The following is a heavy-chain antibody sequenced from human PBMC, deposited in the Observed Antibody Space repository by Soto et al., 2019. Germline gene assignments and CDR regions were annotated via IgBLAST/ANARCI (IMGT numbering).Heavy chain of an antibody. CDR2: IYSSGST. V-gene: IGHV4-61*01. CDR1: DGSVSSGSYY. D-gene: IGHD5-12*01. CDR3: ARDSLALFDS. J-gene: IGHJ4*02. Sequence: LSLTCTVSDGSVSSGSYYWTWMRQPPGKGLEWIGYIYSSGSTLYNPSLKSRVIISADTSMNQFSLKLSSVTAADTAVYYCARDSLALFDSWGQGTLVTVS.